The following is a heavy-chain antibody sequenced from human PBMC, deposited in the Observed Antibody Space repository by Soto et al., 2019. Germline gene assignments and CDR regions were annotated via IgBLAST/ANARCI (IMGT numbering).Heavy chain of an antibody. CDR1: GDTFSSYI. D-gene: IGHD2-21*02. CDR2: VIPVLTTT. Sequence: QVQLVQSGAEVKKPGSSVRVSCRSSGDTFSSYIVNWLRLAPGRGLEWMGRVIPVLTTTDYAQNFRGRVTANADRSTSAVDXXLSRRGADGTAVYYCARRRYCGYDCYHKHYYGMDVWGQGSLVTVAS. J-gene: IGHJ6*02. V-gene: IGHV1-69*08. CDR3: ARRRYCGYDCYHKHYYGMDV.